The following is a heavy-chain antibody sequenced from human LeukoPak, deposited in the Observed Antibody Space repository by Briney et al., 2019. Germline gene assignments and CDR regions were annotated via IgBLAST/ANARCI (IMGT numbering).Heavy chain of an antibody. CDR3: ATDQRGAGLGFRYGSGSYNGMDV. D-gene: IGHD3-10*01. Sequence: ASVTVSCTVSGYTLTELSMHWVRQAPGKGLEWVGGVNPEDGETLYAQKFQGRVTMTEHTSTDAAYMQLSSLRSEDTAVYYCATDQRGAGLGFRYGSGSYNGMDVWGQGTTVTVSS. CDR2: VNPEDGET. J-gene: IGHJ6*02. V-gene: IGHV1-24*01. CDR1: GYTLTELS.